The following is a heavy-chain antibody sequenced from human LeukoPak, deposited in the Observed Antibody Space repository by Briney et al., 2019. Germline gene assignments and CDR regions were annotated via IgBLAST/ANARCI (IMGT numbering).Heavy chain of an antibody. CDR2: IIPIFGTA. V-gene: IGHV1-69*13. Sequence: SVKVSCKASGGTFSSYAISWVRQAPGQGLEWMGGIIPIFGTANYAQKFQGRVTITADESTSTAYMELSSLRSEDMAVYYCARAHSYCSSTSCLDYWGQGTLVTVSS. J-gene: IGHJ4*02. CDR1: GGTFSSYA. D-gene: IGHD2-2*01. CDR3: ARAHSYCSSTSCLDY.